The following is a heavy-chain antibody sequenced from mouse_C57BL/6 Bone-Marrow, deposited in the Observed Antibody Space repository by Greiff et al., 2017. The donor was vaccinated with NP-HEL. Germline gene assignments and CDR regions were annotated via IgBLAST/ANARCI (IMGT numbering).Heavy chain of an antibody. CDR1: GFSFTSYG. CDR3: AKGGVTTYFDV. D-gene: IGHD2-5*01. CDR2: LWRGGST. V-gene: IGHV2-5*01. J-gene: IGHJ1*03. Sequence: QVQLQQSGPGLVQPSQSLSITCTVSGFSFTSYGVHWVRQSPGQGLEWLGVLWRGGSTDYNAAFMSRLSITKDNSKSQVFFKMNSLQADDTAIYYRAKGGVTTYFDVWGTGTTVTVSS.